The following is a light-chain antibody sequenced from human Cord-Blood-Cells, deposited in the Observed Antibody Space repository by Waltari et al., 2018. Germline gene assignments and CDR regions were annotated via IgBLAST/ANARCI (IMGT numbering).Light chain of an antibody. J-gene: IGKJ2*01. CDR2: AAS. CDR3: QQSYSTLEYT. V-gene: IGKV1-39*01. Sequence: DIQMTQSPSSLSASVGDRVTITCRASQSISSYLNWYQQKPGKAPKLLIYAASSLQGGVPSRFSGSGSGTDFTLTISSLQPEDFATYYCQQSYSTLEYTFGQGTKLEIK. CDR1: QSISSY.